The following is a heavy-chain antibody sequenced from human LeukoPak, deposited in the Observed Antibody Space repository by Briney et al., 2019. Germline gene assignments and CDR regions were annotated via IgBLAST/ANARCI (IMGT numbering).Heavy chain of an antibody. Sequence: SETLSLTCAVSGYSISSGYFWGWIRQPPGKGLEWIGTIYHSGSTYYNPSLKSRVTISVDTSKNQFSLMLSTVTAADTAVYYCARDTNYDSSGDAIFDYWGKGTPVTVSS. D-gene: IGHD3-22*01. J-gene: IGHJ4*02. V-gene: IGHV4-38-2*02. CDR1: GYSISSGYF. CDR2: IYHSGST. CDR3: ARDTNYDSSGDAIFDY.